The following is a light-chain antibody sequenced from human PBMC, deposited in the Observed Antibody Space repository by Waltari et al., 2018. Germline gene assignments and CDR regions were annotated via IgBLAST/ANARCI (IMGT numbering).Light chain of an antibody. CDR3: LAWDDSLSVWL. V-gene: IGLV1-47*01. CDR2: WNY. J-gene: IGLJ3*02. Sequence: QTVLTQPPSASGTPGQTVTISCSGSSSNIGNNYVYWYQHLPGTAPRLRIYWNYRRRSGVSERCFAARSGTSASLASSGLRSEDEADYFCLAWDDSLSVWLCGGGTKVTVL. CDR1: SSNIGNNY.